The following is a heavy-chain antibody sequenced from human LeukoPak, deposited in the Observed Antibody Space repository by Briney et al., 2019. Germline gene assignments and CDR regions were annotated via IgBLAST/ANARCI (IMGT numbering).Heavy chain of an antibody. D-gene: IGHD2-2*01. Sequence: PGGSLRLSCAASGFTFSSYWMSWVRQAPGKGLEWVANIKEDGSQKYYGDSVKGRFTISRDNAKNSLYLQMNSLRAEDTAVYSCARLGRPAAEDSGGKGTRVTVSS. CDR1: GFTFSSYW. J-gene: IGHJ4*02. CDR3: ARLGRPAAEDS. V-gene: IGHV3-7*01. CDR2: IKEDGSQK.